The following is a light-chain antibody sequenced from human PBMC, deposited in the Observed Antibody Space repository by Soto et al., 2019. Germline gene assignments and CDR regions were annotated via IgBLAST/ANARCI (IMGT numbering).Light chain of an antibody. Sequence: QSALTQPASVSGSPGQSITISCTGTSSDVGSYNYVSWYQQHPGKAPKLIIYEVSERPSGVSTRFSGSKSGNMASLTISGLQAEDEAEYYCCSYATPRQFGGGTKLTVL. J-gene: IGLJ2*01. CDR2: EVS. CDR3: CSYATPRQ. CDR1: SSDVGSYNY. V-gene: IGLV2-23*02.